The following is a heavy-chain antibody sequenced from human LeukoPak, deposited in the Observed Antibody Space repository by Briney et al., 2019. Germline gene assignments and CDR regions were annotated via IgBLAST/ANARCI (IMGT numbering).Heavy chain of an antibody. J-gene: IGHJ4*02. Sequence: GGSLRLSCAASGFTFSSYAMSWVRQAPGKGLEWVSAISGSGGSIYYADSVKGRFTISRDNSKNTLYLKMNSLRAEDTAVYYCAKGDIAAAAEGYYFDYWGQGTLVTVSS. CDR1: GFTFSSYA. V-gene: IGHV3-23*01. CDR2: ISGSGGSI. CDR3: AKGDIAAAAEGYYFDY. D-gene: IGHD6-13*01.